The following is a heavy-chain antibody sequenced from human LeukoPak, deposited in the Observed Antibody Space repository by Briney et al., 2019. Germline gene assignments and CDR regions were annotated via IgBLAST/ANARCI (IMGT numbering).Heavy chain of an antibody. V-gene: IGHV4-61*02. CDR1: GGSIGSGSYY. J-gene: IGHJ6*03. D-gene: IGHD5-12*01. CDR3: ARQDISNYYYMDV. Sequence: SETLSLTCTVSGGSIGSGSYYWSWIRQPAGKGLEWIGRIYTSGSTNYNPSLKSRVTISVDTSKNQFSLKLSSVTAADTAVYYCARQDISNYYYMDVWGKGTTVTVSS. CDR2: IYTSGST.